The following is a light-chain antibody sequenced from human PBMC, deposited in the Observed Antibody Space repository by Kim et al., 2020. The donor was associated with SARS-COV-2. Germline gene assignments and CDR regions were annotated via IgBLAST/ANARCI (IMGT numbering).Light chain of an antibody. CDR1: KLGDKH. V-gene: IGLV3-1*01. J-gene: IGLJ3*02. Sequence: SYELTQPPSVSVSPGQTASITCSGDKLGDKHVCWYQQKPGQSPAPVIFQDTKRPSGIPERFSGSKSGNTATLTISGTQPTDEAYYDCQVWDSSTKGVFGG. CDR2: QDT. CDR3: QVWDSSTKGV.